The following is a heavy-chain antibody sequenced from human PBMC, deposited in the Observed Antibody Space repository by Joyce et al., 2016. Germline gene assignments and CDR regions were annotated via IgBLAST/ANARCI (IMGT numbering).Heavy chain of an antibody. CDR2: IDTMGGGT. CDR3: ARDLTGSGWYYFDH. V-gene: IGHV1-46*01. D-gene: IGHD6-19*01. Sequence: VDLVQSGDEVKEPGASVKDSCKASGYTFTGFYVHWVRQVPGQGFEWMGMIDTMGGGTTYAQKFQVRVTLTRDTAANTHYMQVTILTFDDTAVFYCARDLTGSGWYYFDHWGQRTLVTVSS. CDR1: GYTFTGFY. J-gene: IGHJ4*02.